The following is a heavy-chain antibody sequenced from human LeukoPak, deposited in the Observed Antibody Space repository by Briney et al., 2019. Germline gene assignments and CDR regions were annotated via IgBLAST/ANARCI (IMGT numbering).Heavy chain of an antibody. CDR2: IYPGDSDT. J-gene: IGHJ6*03. V-gene: IGHV5-51*01. CDR3: ARLCYDFWSGYLGSNYMDV. D-gene: IGHD3-3*01. CDR1: GYSFTSYW. Sequence: GESLKISCKGSGYSFTSYWIGWVRQMPGKGLEWMGIIYPGDSDTRYSPSFQGQVTISADKSISTAYLQWSSLKASDTAMYYCARLCYDFWSGYLGSNYMDVWGKGTTVTVSS.